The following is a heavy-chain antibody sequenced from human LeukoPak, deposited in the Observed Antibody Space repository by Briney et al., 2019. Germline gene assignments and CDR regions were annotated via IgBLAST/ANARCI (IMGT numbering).Heavy chain of an antibody. Sequence: GGSLRLSCAASGFTFNNFAMSWVRQAPGKGLEWVSAISGSGGSTYYADSVKGRFTISRDDAKNSLYLQMNSLRAEDTAVYYCARRQGRRGIVGPTILKGAFDIWGQGTKVTVSS. CDR2: ISGSGGST. V-gene: IGHV3-23*01. CDR3: ARRQGRRGIVGPTILKGAFDI. D-gene: IGHD1-26*01. J-gene: IGHJ3*02. CDR1: GFTFNNFA.